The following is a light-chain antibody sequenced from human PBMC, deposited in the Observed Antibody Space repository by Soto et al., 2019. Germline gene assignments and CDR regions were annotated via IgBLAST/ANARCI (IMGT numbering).Light chain of an antibody. CDR2: EVN. CDR1: SSDIGGYNS. CDR3: SSYGGGDTFHVI. V-gene: IGLV2-8*01. J-gene: IGLJ2*01. Sequence: QSVLTQPPSASGSPGQSVTISCTGTSSDIGGYNSVSWYQQHPGKAPRLMIYEVNKRPSGVPDRFSGSKSGYTASLTVSGLRADDEAVYYCSSYGGGDTFHVIFGGGTKLTVL.